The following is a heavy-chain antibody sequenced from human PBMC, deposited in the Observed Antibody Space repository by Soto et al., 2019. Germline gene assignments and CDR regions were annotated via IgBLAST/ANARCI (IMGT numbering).Heavy chain of an antibody. CDR1: GGSISSGGYY. Sequence: PSETLSLTCTVSGGSISSGGYYWSWIRQHPGKGLEWIGYIYYSGSTYYNPSLKSRVTISVDTSKNQFSLKLSSVTAADTAVYYCARDLQGPRPKYCSCGSCYSVSPRYGMDVWGQGTTVTVSS. J-gene: IGHJ6*02. V-gene: IGHV4-31*03. CDR3: ARDLQGPRPKYCSCGSCYSVSPRYGMDV. D-gene: IGHD2-15*01. CDR2: IYYSGST.